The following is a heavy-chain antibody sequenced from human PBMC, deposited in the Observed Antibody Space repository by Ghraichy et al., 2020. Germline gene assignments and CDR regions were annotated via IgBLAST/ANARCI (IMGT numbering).Heavy chain of an antibody. CDR1: GFTFSNYW. CDR3: VRAFDY. V-gene: IGHV3-74*01. CDR2: IYDDGSIT. Sequence: GGSLRLSCAASGFTFSNYWMHWVRQAPGKGLVWVSRIYDDGSITNYVDSVKGRFTISRDNAKNMVYLQMNSLRAEDTAIYYCVRAFDYWGQGTLVTVSS. J-gene: IGHJ4*02.